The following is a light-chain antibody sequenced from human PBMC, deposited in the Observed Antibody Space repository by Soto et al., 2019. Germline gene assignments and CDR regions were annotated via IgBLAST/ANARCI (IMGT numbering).Light chain of an antibody. J-gene: IGKJ4*01. V-gene: IGKV1-39*01. Sequence: DIQMTQSPSSLSASVGDRVTIACRASQSINTYLNWYQQKPGKAPRLLIYEASRLQSGVPSRFSGSGSGTDFTLSISSLQREDFATYYCQQGHSSPGLTCGGGTKVDIK. CDR2: EAS. CDR1: QSINTY. CDR3: QQGHSSPGLT.